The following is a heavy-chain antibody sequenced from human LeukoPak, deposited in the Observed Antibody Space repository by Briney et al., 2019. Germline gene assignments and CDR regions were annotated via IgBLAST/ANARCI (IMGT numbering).Heavy chain of an antibody. CDR1: GGSFSGYY. CDR2: INHSGST. Sequence: PSETLSLTCAVYGGSFSGYYWSWIRQPPGKGLEWIGEINHSGSTNYNPSLKSRVTISVDTSKNQFSLELSSVTAADTAVYYCARTYGDRNYWGQGTLVTVSS. J-gene: IGHJ4*02. V-gene: IGHV4-34*01. D-gene: IGHD4-17*01. CDR3: ARTYGDRNY.